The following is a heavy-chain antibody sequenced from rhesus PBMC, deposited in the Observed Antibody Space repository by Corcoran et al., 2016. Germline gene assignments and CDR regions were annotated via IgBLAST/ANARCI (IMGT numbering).Heavy chain of an antibody. V-gene: IGHV4-169*01. CDR2: FYGSEIAT. J-gene: IGHJ6*01. D-gene: IGHD3-34*01. CDR1: GGSISTSY. Sequence: QLQLQESGPGLVKPSETLSVTCAVSGGSISTSYWSWIRQAPGKGLEWIGYFYGSEIATNYNPHLMSRVTRSATAAKNPFALNLSSGTAAGTAVYYCARSYWGDYDDALDAWGPGFGCTVSS. CDR3: ARSYWGDYDDALDA.